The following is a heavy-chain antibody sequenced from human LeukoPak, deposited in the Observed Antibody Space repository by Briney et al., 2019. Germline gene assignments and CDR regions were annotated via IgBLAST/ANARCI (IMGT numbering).Heavy chain of an antibody. CDR2: ISYDGSNK. CDR1: GFTFSSYA. Sequence: GGSLRLSCAASGFTFSSYAMHWVRQAPGKGLEWVAVISYDGSNKYYADSVKGRFTISRDNSKNTLYLQMNGLRAEDTAVYYCARESLDIVLMVYGSPPNPFDYWGQGTLVTVSS. J-gene: IGHJ4*02. CDR3: ARESLDIVLMVYGSPPNPFDY. D-gene: IGHD2-8*01. V-gene: IGHV3-30*04.